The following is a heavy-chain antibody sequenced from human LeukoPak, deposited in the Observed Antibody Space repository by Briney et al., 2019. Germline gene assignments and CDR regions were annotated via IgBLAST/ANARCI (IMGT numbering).Heavy chain of an antibody. CDR3: AKDPQLWFRGADY. J-gene: IGHJ4*02. CDR1: GFTFSSYA. D-gene: IGHD5-18*01. Sequence: PGGSLRLSCAASGFTFSSYATSWVRQAPGKGLEWVSAISGSGGSTYYADSVKGRFTISRDNSKNTLYLQMNSLRAEDTAVYYCAKDPQLWFRGADYWGQGTLVTVSS. V-gene: IGHV3-23*01. CDR2: ISGSGGST.